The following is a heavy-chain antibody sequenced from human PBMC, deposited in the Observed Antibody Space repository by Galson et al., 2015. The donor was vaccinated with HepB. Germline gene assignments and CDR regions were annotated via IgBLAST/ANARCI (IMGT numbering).Heavy chain of an antibody. Sequence: SLRLSCAASGFTFSNYAITWVRQAPGQGLEWVSAISDSGDSTYYADSVRGRFTISRDNSKNTLYLQMNGLTADDTAVYFCAKDAAPGSGSRYCDDCGQRTLVTVSS. CDR1: GFTFSNYA. D-gene: IGHD6-19*01. CDR3: AKDAAPGSGSRYCDD. J-gene: IGHJ4*02. V-gene: IGHV3-23*01. CDR2: ISDSGDST.